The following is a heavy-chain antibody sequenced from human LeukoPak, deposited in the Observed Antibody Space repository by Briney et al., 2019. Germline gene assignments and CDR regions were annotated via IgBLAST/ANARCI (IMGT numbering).Heavy chain of an antibody. CDR2: INPNTGNP. J-gene: IGHJ4*02. Sequence: ASVKVSCKASGYTFTNYALNWVRQAPGQGLEWMGWINPNTGNPTYAQGFTRRFVFSLDTSVSTAYLQISSLKAEDTAVYYCARTRVVGWFYFDFWGQGTLVTVSS. D-gene: IGHD2-15*01. CDR1: GYTFTNYA. CDR3: ARTRVVGWFYFDF. V-gene: IGHV7-4-1*02.